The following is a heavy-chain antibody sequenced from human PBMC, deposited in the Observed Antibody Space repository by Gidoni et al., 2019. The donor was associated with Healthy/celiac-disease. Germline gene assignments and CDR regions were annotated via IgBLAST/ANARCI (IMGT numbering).Heavy chain of an antibody. CDR3: ARDGIRDFWSGSRVPYYYYYGMDV. CDR2: ISAYNGNT. Sequence: VKVSCKASGYTFTSYGISWVRQAPGQGLEWMGWISAYNGNTNYAQKLQGRVTMTTDTSTSTAYMELRSLRSDDTAVYYCARDGIRDFWSGSRVPYYYYYGMDVWGQGTTVTVSS. J-gene: IGHJ6*02. CDR1: GYTFTSYG. V-gene: IGHV1-18*04. D-gene: IGHD3-3*01.